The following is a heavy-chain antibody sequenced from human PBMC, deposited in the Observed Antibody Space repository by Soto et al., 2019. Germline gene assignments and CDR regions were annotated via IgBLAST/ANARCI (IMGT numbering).Heavy chain of an antibody. V-gene: IGHV3-72*01. CDR1: EFTFTDHY. CDR3: TRLYFDSTGGANY. J-gene: IGHJ4*02. D-gene: IGHD3-22*01. CDR2: TRNKANSYTT. Sequence: EVQLVESGGGLVQPGGSLRLSCAASEFTFTDHYMDWVRQAPGKELEWVGRTRNKANSYTTEYAASVKGRFTISRDDSKNSLYLQMNSLKTEDTALYYCTRLYFDSTGGANYWGQGTLVTVSS.